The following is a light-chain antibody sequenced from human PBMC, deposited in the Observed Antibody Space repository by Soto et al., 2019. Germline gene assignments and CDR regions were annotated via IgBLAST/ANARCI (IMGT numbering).Light chain of an antibody. V-gene: IGKV1-27*01. J-gene: IGKJ5*01. CDR1: QGISNY. CDR2: AAS. CDR3: LKYNSAPIT. Sequence: DIQKTQSPSALSASVGERATITCRASQGISNYLAWYQQKPGKVPKLLIYAASTLQSGVPSRFSGSGSGTDFTLTISSLQPEDVATYYCLKYNSAPITFGQGTRLEIK.